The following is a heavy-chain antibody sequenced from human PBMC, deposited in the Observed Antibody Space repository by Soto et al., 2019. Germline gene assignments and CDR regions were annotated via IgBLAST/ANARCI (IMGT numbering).Heavy chain of an antibody. D-gene: IGHD3-10*01. J-gene: IGHJ4*02. Sequence: QVQLVQSGAEVRKPGASVKVSCKASGYTFTNYYMHWTRQAPGQGLEWMGTINPSGGSTTYAQKFQGRVTMTRDTSTTTVYMELSSLRSEDTAVYYCARDLYYHDSGTYYSGSDPYFDPWGQGTLVTVSS. CDR3: ARDLYYHDSGTYYSGSDPYFDP. V-gene: IGHV1-46*01. CDR1: GYTFTNYY. CDR2: INPSGGST.